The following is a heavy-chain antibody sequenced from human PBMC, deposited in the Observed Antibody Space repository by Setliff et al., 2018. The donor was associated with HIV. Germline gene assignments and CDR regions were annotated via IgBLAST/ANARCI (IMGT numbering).Heavy chain of an antibody. Sequence: ASVKVSCKASGYPFNNFGISWVRQAPGQGLEWLAWINVYSGDTNFAQRFQGRVTMTRDASTGTAYMELRNLRSDDTAVYYCATDRTQTGISMVRGRLTDPARYPLDYWGPGTLVTVSA. V-gene: IGHV1-18*01. CDR2: INVYSGDT. D-gene: IGHD3-10*01. CDR3: ATDRTQTGISMVRGRLTDPARYPLDY. CDR1: GYPFNNFG. J-gene: IGHJ4*02.